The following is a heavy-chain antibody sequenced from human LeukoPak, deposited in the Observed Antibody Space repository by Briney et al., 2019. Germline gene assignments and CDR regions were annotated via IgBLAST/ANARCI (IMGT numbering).Heavy chain of an antibody. Sequence: ASVKVSCKASGYTFTSYTIHWVRQAPGQGLEWMGWINTNTGNPTYAQGFTGRFVFSLDTSVSTAYLQISSLKAEDTAVYYCARDPQELLLDYWGQGTLVAVSS. CDR2: INTNTGNP. V-gene: IGHV7-4-1*02. J-gene: IGHJ4*02. CDR1: GYTFTSYT. CDR3: ARDPQELLLDY. D-gene: IGHD3-10*01.